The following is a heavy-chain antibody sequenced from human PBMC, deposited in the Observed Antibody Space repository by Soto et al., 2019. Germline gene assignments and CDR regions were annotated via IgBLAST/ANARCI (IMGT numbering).Heavy chain of an antibody. V-gene: IGHV3-15*01. Sequence: EVQLVESGGGLVKPGGSLRLSCAASGFTFSNAWMSWVRQAPGKGLEWVGRIKSKTDGGTTDYAAPVKGRFTISRDDSKNTLYLQMNSLKTEDTAVYYCTTAAHPGFLRFLEWSSYRGYYYYMDVWGKGTTVTVSS. CDR3: TTAAHPGFLRFLEWSSYRGYYYYMDV. D-gene: IGHD3-3*01. CDR1: GFTFSNAW. CDR2: IKSKTDGGTT. J-gene: IGHJ6*03.